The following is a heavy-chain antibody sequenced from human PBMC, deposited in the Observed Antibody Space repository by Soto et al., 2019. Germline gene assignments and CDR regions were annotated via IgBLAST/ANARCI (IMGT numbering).Heavy chain of an antibody. CDR3: ARAGYDFWSGYYASYYYYMDV. D-gene: IGHD3-3*01. CDR1: GFTFSDYY. V-gene: IGHV3-11*01. CDR2: ISSSGSTI. Sequence: QVQLVESGGGLVKPGGSLRLSCAASGFTFSDYYMSWIRQAPGKGLEWVSYISSSGSTIYYADSLKGRFTISRDNAKNSLYLQMNSLRAEATAVYYCARAGYDFWSGYYASYYYYMDVWGKGTTVTVSS. J-gene: IGHJ6*03.